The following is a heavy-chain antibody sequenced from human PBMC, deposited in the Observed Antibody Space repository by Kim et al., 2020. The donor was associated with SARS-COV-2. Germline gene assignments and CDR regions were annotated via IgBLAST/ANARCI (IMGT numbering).Heavy chain of an antibody. CDR1: GFTFSSYA. V-gene: IGHV3-30*04. J-gene: IGHJ6*02. D-gene: IGHD3-3*01. Sequence: GGSLRLSCAASGFTFSSYAMHWVRQAPGKGLEWVAVISYDGSNKYYADSVKGRFTISRDNSKNTLYLQMNSLRADDTAVYYCARGLYYDFWSGYYSKTSGYCMDVCGQVTAVTV. CDR3: ARGLYYDFWSGYYSKTSGYCMDV. CDR2: ISYDGSNK.